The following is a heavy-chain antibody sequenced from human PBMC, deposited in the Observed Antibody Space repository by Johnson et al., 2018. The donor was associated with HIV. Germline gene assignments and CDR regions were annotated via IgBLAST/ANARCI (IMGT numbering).Heavy chain of an antibody. CDR3: AKGAYAFDI. V-gene: IGHV3-30*18. Sequence: QVQLVESGGGVVQPERSLRLSCAASGFTFSSYGMHWVRQAPGKGLEWVAVISYDGSNKYYADSVKGRFTISRDNSKNTLYLQMNSLRAEDTAVYYCAKGAYAFDIWGQGTMVTVSS. J-gene: IGHJ3*02. CDR1: GFTFSSYG. CDR2: ISYDGSNK.